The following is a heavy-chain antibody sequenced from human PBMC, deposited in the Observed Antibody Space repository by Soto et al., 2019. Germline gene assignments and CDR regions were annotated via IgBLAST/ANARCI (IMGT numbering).Heavy chain of an antibody. J-gene: IGHJ4*01. CDR2: ISGYNGDT. V-gene: IGHV1-18*01. Sequence: ASVKVSCKASGYTFNNYGISWVRQARGQGLEWMGWISGYNGDTDYAHNFKGRLTMTTDTSTSTAYMELRSLTSDGTAVFFCARDSGNFGVWPYFFDRWG. CDR3: ARDSGNFGVWPYFFDR. D-gene: IGHD4-17*01. CDR1: GYTFNNYG.